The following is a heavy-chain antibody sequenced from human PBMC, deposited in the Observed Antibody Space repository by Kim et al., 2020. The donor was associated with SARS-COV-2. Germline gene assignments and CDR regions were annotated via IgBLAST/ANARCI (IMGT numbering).Heavy chain of an antibody. CDR3: ARAQKGDVLLWFGELYDGAFYI. Sequence: GGSLRLSCAASGFTFSSYAMHWVRQAPGKGLEWVAVISYDGSNKYYADSVKGRFTISRDNSKNTLYLQMNSLRAEDTAVYYCARAQKGDVLLWFGELYDGAFYIWGERTMGTVSS. D-gene: IGHD3-10*01. V-gene: IGHV3-30*04. CDR2: ISYDGSNK. CDR1: GFTFSSYA. J-gene: IGHJ3*02.